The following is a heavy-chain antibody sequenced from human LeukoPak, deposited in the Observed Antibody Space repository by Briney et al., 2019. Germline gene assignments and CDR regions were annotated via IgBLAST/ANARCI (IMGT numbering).Heavy chain of an antibody. V-gene: IGHV4-4*07. CDR3: ARYSEVTIFGVVINYYFDY. D-gene: IGHD3-3*01. CDR2: IYTSGST. J-gene: IGHJ4*02. Sequence: SETLSLTCTVSGGSISSYFWSWIRQPAGKGLEWIGRIYTSGSTNYNPSLRSRVTMSVDTSKNQFSLKLSSVTAADTAVYYCARYSEVTIFGVVINYYFDYWGQGTLVTVSS. CDR1: GGSISSYF.